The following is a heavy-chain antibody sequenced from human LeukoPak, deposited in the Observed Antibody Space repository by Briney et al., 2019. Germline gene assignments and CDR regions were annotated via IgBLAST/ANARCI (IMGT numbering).Heavy chain of an antibody. CDR3: ARVVYSNGWDF. CDR2: IKQDGSEK. CDR1: GFTFITYW. V-gene: IGHV3-7*01. J-gene: IGHJ3*01. Sequence: VQLVESGGGLVQPGGSLRLSCTASGFTFITYWMSWVRQAPGKGLEWVANIKQDGSEKYYVDSVKGRFTISRDNAKNSVYLQMNSLRAEDTAVYYCARVVYSNGWDFWGQGTAVTVSS. D-gene: IGHD6-19*01.